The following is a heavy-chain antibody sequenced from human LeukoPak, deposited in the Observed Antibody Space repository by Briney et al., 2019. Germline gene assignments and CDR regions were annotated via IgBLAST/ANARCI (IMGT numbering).Heavy chain of an antibody. V-gene: IGHV3-53*01. Sequence: GGSLRLSCAASGFTVSSNYMSWVRQAPGKGLEWVSVIYSGGSTYYTDSVKGRFTISRDNSKNSLYLQMNSLRAEDTAVYYCARDRYYGSGSYYRGPHYYYGMDVWGQGTTVTVSS. J-gene: IGHJ6*02. CDR3: ARDRYYGSGSYYRGPHYYYGMDV. CDR1: GFTVSSNY. D-gene: IGHD3-10*01. CDR2: IYSGGST.